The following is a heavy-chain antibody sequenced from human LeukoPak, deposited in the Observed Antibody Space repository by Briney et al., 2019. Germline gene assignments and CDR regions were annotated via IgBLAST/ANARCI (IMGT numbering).Heavy chain of an antibody. CDR1: GGSFSGYY. CDR2: INHSGST. D-gene: IGHD5-18*01. V-gene: IGHV4-34*01. CDR3: ARGGYSYGFSPRPYYYCGMDV. Sequence: SETLSLTCAVYGGSFSGYYWSWIRQPPGKGLEWIGEINHSGSTNYNPSLKSRVTISVDTSKNQFSLKLSSVTAADTAVYYCARGGYSYGFSPRPYYYCGMDVWGQGTTVTVSS. J-gene: IGHJ6*02.